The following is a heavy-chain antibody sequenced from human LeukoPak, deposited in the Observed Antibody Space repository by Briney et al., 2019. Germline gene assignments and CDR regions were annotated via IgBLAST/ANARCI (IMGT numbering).Heavy chain of an antibody. V-gene: IGHV1-18*01. CDR2: ISSYHGST. D-gene: IGHD3-22*01. CDR3: ARDGYDYEGMVAY. CDR1: GYTFTNHG. Sequence: GASVKVSCKASGYTFTNHGFIWVRQAPGQGLEWMGWISSYHGSTNYAQKFQGRVTMTRDTSTRTAYMELRSLRPDDTAIYYCARDGYDYEGMVAYWGQGTLVIVSS. J-gene: IGHJ4*02.